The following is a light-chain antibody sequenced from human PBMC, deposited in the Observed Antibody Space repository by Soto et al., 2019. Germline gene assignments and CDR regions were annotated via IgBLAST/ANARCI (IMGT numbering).Light chain of an antibody. V-gene: IGLV2-14*01. Sequence: QSALTQPASVSGSPGQSITISCTGTSSDDGGYNYVSWYQQHPGKAPKLMIYDVSNRPSGVSNRFSGSKSGNTASLTLSGLQAEDEADYYCSSYTSSSTLVVFGGGTQLTVL. CDR2: DVS. J-gene: IGLJ2*01. CDR1: SSDDGGYNY. CDR3: SSYTSSSTLVV.